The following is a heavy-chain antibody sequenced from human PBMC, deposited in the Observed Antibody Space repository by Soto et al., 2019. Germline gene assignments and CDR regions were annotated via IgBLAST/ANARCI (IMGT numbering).Heavy chain of an antibody. J-gene: IGHJ4*02. CDR1: GGTFSSYA. Sequence: QVQLVQSGAEVKKPGSSVKVSCKASGGTFSSYAISWVRQAPGQGLEWMGGIIPIFGTANYAQKFQGRVTITADESTSTAYMELSSLRSEDTAVYYCASPEEAYSYDSSGYYYGFDYWGQGTLVTVSS. CDR2: IIPIFGTA. V-gene: IGHV1-69*01. D-gene: IGHD3-22*01. CDR3: ASPEEAYSYDSSGYYYGFDY.